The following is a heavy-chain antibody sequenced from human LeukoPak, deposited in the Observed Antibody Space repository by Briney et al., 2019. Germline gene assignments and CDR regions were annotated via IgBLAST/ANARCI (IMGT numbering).Heavy chain of an antibody. CDR2: IYYSGST. CDR1: GGSISSSSYY. D-gene: IGHD2-2*01. Sequence: SETLSLTCTVSGGSISSSSYYWGRIRQPPGKGLEWIGSIYYSGSTYYNPSLKSRVTISVDTSRNQFSLKLSSVTAADTAVYYCARDLGYCTSTSCRYFDFWGQGTLVTVSS. CDR3: ARDLGYCTSTSCRYFDF. V-gene: IGHV4-39*07. J-gene: IGHJ4*02.